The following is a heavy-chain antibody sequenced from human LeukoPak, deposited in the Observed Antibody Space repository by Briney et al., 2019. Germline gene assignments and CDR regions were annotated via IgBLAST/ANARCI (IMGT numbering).Heavy chain of an antibody. CDR2: LSGSGGNT. V-gene: IGHV3-23*01. Sequence: GGSLRPFCAASGFTFSSYAMSWVRQAPGKGMEWVSALSGSGGNTYYADSVKGRFTISRDNSKNTLYLQMNSLRAEDTAVYYCAKEPAQGIGWSYHYFDYWGQGTLVTVSS. CDR1: GFTFSSYA. J-gene: IGHJ4*02. D-gene: IGHD3-16*02. CDR3: AKEPAQGIGWSYHYFDY.